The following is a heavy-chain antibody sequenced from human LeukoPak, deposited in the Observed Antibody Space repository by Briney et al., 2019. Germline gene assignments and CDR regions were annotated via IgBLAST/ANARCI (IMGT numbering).Heavy chain of an antibody. D-gene: IGHD2-15*01. CDR3: ARGVGYCSGGNCYGVGSSDY. CDR2: INPRGGSA. Sequence: GASVKVSCKASGYTFTSFYMHWVRQAPGQGLEWLGIINPRGGSASSAQKFQGRVTLTRGTSTSTVYMELSSLRSQDTAVYYCARGVGYCSGGNCYGVGSSDYWGQGTLVTVSS. CDR1: GYTFTSFY. J-gene: IGHJ4*02. V-gene: IGHV1-46*01.